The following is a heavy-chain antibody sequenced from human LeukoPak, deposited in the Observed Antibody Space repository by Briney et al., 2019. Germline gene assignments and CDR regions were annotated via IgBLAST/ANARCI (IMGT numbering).Heavy chain of an antibody. V-gene: IGHV3-66*01. CDR2: IYSGGTT. D-gene: IGHD4-17*01. J-gene: IGHJ4*02. CDR1: GFTVSSSY. Sequence: PGGSLRHSCTASGFTVSSSYLSWVRQAPGRGLEWVSLIYSGGTTYYAGSVNGRFTISRDNSKNTLYLQMNSLRPEDTAVYYCARVSVTTEFDYWGKGTLVAVSS. CDR3: ARVSVTTEFDY.